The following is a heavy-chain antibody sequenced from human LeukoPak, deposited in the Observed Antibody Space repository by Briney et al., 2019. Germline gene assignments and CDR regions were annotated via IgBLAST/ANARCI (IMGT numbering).Heavy chain of an antibody. V-gene: IGHV3-21*01. D-gene: IGHD1-26*01. CDR2: ITSGSSHI. CDR1: GFSFNNYN. CDR3: ARDPYSGNYGDYYYYYMDV. J-gene: IGHJ6*03. Sequence: GGSLRLSCAASGFSFNNYNMNWVRQTPGQGLEWVSSITSGSSHIYYADSVKGRFTISRDNAKSSLYLQMNSLRDEDTAVYYCARDPYSGNYGDYYYYYMDVWGKGTTVTISS.